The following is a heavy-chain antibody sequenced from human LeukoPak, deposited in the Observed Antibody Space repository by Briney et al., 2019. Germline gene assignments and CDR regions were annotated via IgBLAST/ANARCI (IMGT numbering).Heavy chain of an antibody. D-gene: IGHD3-22*01. Sequence: GRSLRLSCAASGFTSSSYAMHWVRQAPGKGLEWVAVISYDGSNKYYADSVKGRFTISRDNSKNTLYLQMNSLRAEDTAVYYCARDEDYYDSSGYWAYYFDYWGQGTLVTVSS. V-gene: IGHV3-30-3*01. CDR2: ISYDGSNK. CDR3: ARDEDYYDSSGYWAYYFDY. CDR1: GFTSSSYA. J-gene: IGHJ4*02.